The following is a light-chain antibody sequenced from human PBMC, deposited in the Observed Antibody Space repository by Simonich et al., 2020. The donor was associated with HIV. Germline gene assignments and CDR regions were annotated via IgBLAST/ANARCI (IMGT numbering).Light chain of an antibody. CDR2: LGS. CDR1: QSLLHSDGFLY. V-gene: IGKV2-28*01. Sequence: DIVMTQSPLSLSVTPGEPASISCRSSQSLLHSDGFLYLDWYLQRPGQSPQLLIYLGSHRASVVPDRFSGSGSGTDFTLKISRVEAEDVGVYYCMQAVQRKFTFGPGTKVDIK. CDR3: MQAVQRKFT. J-gene: IGKJ3*01.